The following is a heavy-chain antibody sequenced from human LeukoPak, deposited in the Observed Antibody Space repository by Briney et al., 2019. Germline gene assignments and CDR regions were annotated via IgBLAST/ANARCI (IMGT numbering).Heavy chain of an antibody. CDR3: ARHGYYGDEGWFDP. J-gene: IGHJ5*02. CDR1: GGSISSSIYY. D-gene: IGHD4-17*01. CDR2: VFYNGAT. Sequence: PSETLSLTCIVSGGSISSSIYYWAWVRQPPGKGLEWIGTVFYNGATQYSPSLRSRVTISVDTSKNQFSLKLSSVTAADTAVYYCARHGYYGDEGWFDPWGQGTLVTVSS. V-gene: IGHV4-39*01.